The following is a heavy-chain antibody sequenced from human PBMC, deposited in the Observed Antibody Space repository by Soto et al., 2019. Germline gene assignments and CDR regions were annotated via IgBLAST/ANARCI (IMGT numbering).Heavy chain of an antibody. D-gene: IGHD3-3*01. J-gene: IGHJ5*02. CDR2: IYYSGST. Sequence: SETLSLTCTVSGGSINSGDYYWSWIRQPPGKGLEWIGYIYYSGSTYYNPSLRSRVTMSVDTSKNQFSLKVNSVTAADTAVYYCAGEGFDFIRRRWLDPWGQGTLVTVSS. CDR3: AGEGFDFIRRRWLDP. V-gene: IGHV4-30-4*01. CDR1: GGSINSGDYY.